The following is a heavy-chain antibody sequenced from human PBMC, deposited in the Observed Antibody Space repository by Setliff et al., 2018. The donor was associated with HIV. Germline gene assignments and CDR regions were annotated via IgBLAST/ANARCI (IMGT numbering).Heavy chain of an antibody. D-gene: IGHD2-2*01. CDR3: ARDKMEAPAGTKGYYSYYGMDV. CDR2: IYTSGST. J-gene: IGHJ6*02. CDR1: DDSFSSHF. Sequence: PSETLSLTCSVSDDSFSSHFWSWIRQPPGKGLEWIGRIYTSGSTNYNPSLKSRVTISVDTSRNQFSLNLSSVTAAGAAVYYCARDKMEAPAGTKGYYSYYGMDVWGQGTTVTVSS. V-gene: IGHV4-4*07.